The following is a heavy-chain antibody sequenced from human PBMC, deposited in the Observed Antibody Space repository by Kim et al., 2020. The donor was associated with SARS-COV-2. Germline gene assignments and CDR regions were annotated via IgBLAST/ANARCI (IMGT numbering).Heavy chain of an antibody. V-gene: IGHV5-51*01. D-gene: IGHD3-22*01. Sequence: PSFQGQVAISAEKSISTAYLQWSSLKASDTAMYYCARRIYYDSSGYAFDYWGQGTLVTVSS. CDR3: ARRIYYDSSGYAFDY. J-gene: IGHJ4*02.